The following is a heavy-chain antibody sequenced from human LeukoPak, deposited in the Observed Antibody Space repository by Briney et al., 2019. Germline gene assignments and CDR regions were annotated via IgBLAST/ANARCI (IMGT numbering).Heavy chain of an antibody. CDR1: GYTFTGYY. CDR3: ATGAQSGDLGY. D-gene: IGHD4-17*01. CDR2: INPNSGGT. Sequence: GASVTVSCEASGYTFTGYYMHWVGQAPGQGREWMGRINPNSGGTNYAQKFQGRVTMTRDTSISTAYMELSRLRSDDTAVYYCATGAQSGDLGYWGQGTLVTVSS. V-gene: IGHV1-2*06. J-gene: IGHJ4*02.